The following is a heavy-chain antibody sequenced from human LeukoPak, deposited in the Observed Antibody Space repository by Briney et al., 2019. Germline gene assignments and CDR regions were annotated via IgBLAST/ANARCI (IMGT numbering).Heavy chain of an antibody. Sequence: GGSLRLSCSASGFTFSSYAMHWVRQAPGKGLEWVAVISYNGRNQNYADSVQGRFTISRDNSKNSLYLQMNSLRAEDTAVYYCAELGITMIGGVWGKGTTVTISS. D-gene: IGHD3-10*02. CDR3: AELGITMIGGV. CDR1: GFTFSSYA. J-gene: IGHJ6*04. CDR2: ISYNGRNQ. V-gene: IGHV3-30*04.